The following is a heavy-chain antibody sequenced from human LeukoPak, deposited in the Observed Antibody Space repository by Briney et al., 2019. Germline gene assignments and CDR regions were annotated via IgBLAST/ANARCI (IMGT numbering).Heavy chain of an antibody. CDR2: ISTSSSYI. J-gene: IGHJ6*03. V-gene: IGHV3-21*01. CDR3: TRAAIAAARIYYYMDV. Sequence: GGSLRLSCAASGFTFSSYSMNWVRQAPGKGLEWVSFISTSSSYIHNADSVKGRFTISRDNAENSLYLQMNSLRAEDTAVYYCTRAAIAAARIYYYMDVWGKGTTVTVSS. CDR1: GFTFSSYS. D-gene: IGHD6-13*01.